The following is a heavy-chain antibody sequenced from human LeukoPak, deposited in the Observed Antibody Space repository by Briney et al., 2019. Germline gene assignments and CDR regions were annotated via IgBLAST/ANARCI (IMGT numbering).Heavy chain of an antibody. Sequence: GGSPRLSCAASGFTFSSYWMSWFRQAPGKGLEWVANIKQDGSEKYYVDSVKGRFTISRDNAKNSLYLQMNSLRAEDTAVYYCARSLYPSGSFFDYWGQGTLVTVSS. V-gene: IGHV3-7*01. D-gene: IGHD6-13*01. CDR1: GFTFSSYW. CDR3: ARSLYPSGSFFDY. CDR2: IKQDGSEK. J-gene: IGHJ4*02.